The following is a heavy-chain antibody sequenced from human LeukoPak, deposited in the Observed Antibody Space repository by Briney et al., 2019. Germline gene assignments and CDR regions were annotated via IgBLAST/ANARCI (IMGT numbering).Heavy chain of an antibody. D-gene: IGHD3-22*01. Sequence: PVTVSYKASGGTFSNCAISWVRQAPGQGREWIGRIIHILGIANYEQKFQGRGTITTAKSTSTAYMELSSLRSEDTAVYSGANPEKYDSSGYSSPPSFWGQGTMVTVSA. CDR1: GGTFSNCA. V-gene: IGHV1-69*04. CDR3: ANPEKYDSSGYSSPPSF. CDR2: IIHILGIA. J-gene: IGHJ3*01.